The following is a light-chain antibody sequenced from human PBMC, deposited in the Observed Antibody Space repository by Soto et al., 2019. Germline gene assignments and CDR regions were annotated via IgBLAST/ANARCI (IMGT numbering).Light chain of an antibody. V-gene: IGKV3-15*01. CDR3: QQYNNWPRT. CDR1: QSVSTN. J-gene: IGKJ1*01. CDR2: GVS. Sequence: EIVMTQSPATLSVSPGERATLSCRASQSVSTNLAWYQQKPGQAPRLLMYGVSTRAASIPARLSGSGSGTDFTLTISSLHSEDCAVYYCQQYNNWPRTFGQGTKVEIK.